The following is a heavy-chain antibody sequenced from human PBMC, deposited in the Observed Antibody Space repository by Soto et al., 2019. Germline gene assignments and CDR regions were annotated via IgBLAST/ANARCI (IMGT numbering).Heavy chain of an antibody. Sequence: SETLSLTCTVSGGSISSYYWSWIRQPPGKGLEWIGYIYYSGSTNYNPSLKSRVTISVDTSKNQFSLKLSSVTAADTAVYYCARRAGVVVAAKVEYYFDYWGQGTLVTVSS. D-gene: IGHD2-15*01. CDR3: ARRAGVVVAAKVEYYFDY. CDR2: IYYSGST. V-gene: IGHV4-59*08. J-gene: IGHJ4*02. CDR1: GGSISSYY.